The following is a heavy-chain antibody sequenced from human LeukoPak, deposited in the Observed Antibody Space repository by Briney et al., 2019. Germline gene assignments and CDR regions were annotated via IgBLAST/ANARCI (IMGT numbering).Heavy chain of an antibody. D-gene: IGHD2-2*01. CDR3: ARASKVVVPAEDY. Sequence: GASVKVSCKASGYTFTSYAMHWVRQAPGQRLEWMGWINAGNGNTKYSQEFQGRVTITRDTSASTAYMELSSLRSEDMAVYYCARASKVVVPAEDYWGQGTLVTVSS. CDR1: GYTFTSYA. J-gene: IGHJ4*02. CDR2: INAGNGNT. V-gene: IGHV1-3*03.